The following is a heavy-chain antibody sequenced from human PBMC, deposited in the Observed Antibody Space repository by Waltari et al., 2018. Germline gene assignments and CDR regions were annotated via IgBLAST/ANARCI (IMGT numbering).Heavy chain of an antibody. V-gene: IGHV3-23*01. D-gene: IGHD6-13*01. CDR3: AKDDSSSCCNFDY. Sequence: EVQLLESGVGLVQPGGSLRLSCAASGFTFSSYAMSWVRQAPGRGLGWVSAISGSGGRTYYADAVEGRFTISRDNAKNTLYRQMNGLRAEDTAVYYCAKDDSSSCCNFDYWGQGTLVTVSS. J-gene: IGHJ4*02. CDR2: ISGSGGRT. CDR1: GFTFSSYA.